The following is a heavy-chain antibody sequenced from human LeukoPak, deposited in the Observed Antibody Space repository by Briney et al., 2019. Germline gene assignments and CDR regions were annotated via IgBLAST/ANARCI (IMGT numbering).Heavy chain of an antibody. Sequence: GGSLRPSCAASGFTFTNDFMTWVRQAPGKGLEWVSSIRGSGDSSYYADSVKGRSTISRDNSKSTLFLQMNSLRVEDTAVYYCAKDPFAFRLGAFDSWGQGTMVTVSS. D-gene: IGHD3-16*01. J-gene: IGHJ3*01. V-gene: IGHV3-23*01. CDR1: GFTFTNDF. CDR3: AKDPFAFRLGAFDS. CDR2: IRGSGDSS.